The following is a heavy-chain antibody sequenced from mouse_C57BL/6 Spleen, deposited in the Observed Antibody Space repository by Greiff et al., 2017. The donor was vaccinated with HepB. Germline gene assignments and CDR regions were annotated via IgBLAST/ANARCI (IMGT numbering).Heavy chain of an antibody. CDR1: GYTFTSYW. CDR3: ARRGVYYGDYWYFDV. CDR2: IDPSDSYT. J-gene: IGHJ1*03. Sequence: VQLQQPGAELVMPGASVKLSCKASGYTFTSYWMHWVKQRPGQGLEWIGEIDPSDSYTNYNQKFKGKSTLTVDKSSSTAYMQLSSLTSADSAVYYCARRGVYYGDYWYFDVWGTGTTVTVSS. V-gene: IGHV1-69*01. D-gene: IGHD2-13*01.